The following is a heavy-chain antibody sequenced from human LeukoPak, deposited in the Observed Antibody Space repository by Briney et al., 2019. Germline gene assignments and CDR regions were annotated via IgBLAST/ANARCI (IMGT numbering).Heavy chain of an antibody. D-gene: IGHD3-10*01. V-gene: IGHV5-10-1*01. J-gene: IGHJ4*02. CDR2: IDPSDSYT. CDR1: GYSFPNYW. Sequence: KPGESLRISCKGSGYSFPNYWITWVRQMPGKGLEGMGSIDPSDSYTNYSPSFQGHVTISADKSISTAYLQWRSMTASDTDMYYCARHGYYGSGSYYSFDYWGQGTLVTVSS. CDR3: ARHGYYGSGSYYSFDY.